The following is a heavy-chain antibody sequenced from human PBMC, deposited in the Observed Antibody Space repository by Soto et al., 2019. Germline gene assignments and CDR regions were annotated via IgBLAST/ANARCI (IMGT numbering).Heavy chain of an antibody. CDR2: IKQDGSEK. J-gene: IGHJ6*03. CDR3: ARIMDFYSNYAWYYYYYMDV. CDR1: GFTFSSYW. Sequence: GGSLRLSCAASGFTFSSYWMSWVRQAPGKGLEWVANIKQDGSEKYYVDSVKGRFTISRDNAKNSLYLQMNSLRAEDTAVYYCARIMDFYSNYAWYYYYYMDVWGKGTTVTVSS. V-gene: IGHV3-7*01. D-gene: IGHD4-4*01.